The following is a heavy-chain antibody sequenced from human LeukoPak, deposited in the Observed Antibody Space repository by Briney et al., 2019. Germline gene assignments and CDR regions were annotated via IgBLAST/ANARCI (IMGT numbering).Heavy chain of an antibody. Sequence: PSETLSLTCTVSGGSINRYYWSWIRQPPGKGPEWIGYVYYSGSTSYNPSLRGRVTTSVKTSKNQFFLKLSSVTAADTAIYYCARHCGSTSCYGTPIFDYWGQGILVTVSS. CDR1: GGSINRYY. J-gene: IGHJ4*02. D-gene: IGHD2-2*01. CDR3: ARHCGSTSCYGTPIFDY. CDR2: VYYSGST. V-gene: IGHV4-59*08.